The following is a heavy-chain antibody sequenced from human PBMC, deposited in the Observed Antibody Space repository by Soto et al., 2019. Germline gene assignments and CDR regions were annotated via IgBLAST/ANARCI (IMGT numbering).Heavy chain of an antibody. V-gene: IGHV3-30-3*01. CDR3: ARDGVVITSSYYYYGMDV. CDR1: GFTFSSYA. D-gene: IGHD3-3*01. CDR2: ISYDGSNK. J-gene: IGHJ6*02. Sequence: QPGGSLRLSCAASGFTFSSYAMHWVRQAPGKGLEWVAVISYDGSNKYYADSVKGRFTISRDNSKNTLYLQMNSLRAEDTAVYYCARDGVVITSSYYYYGMDVWGQGTTVTVSS.